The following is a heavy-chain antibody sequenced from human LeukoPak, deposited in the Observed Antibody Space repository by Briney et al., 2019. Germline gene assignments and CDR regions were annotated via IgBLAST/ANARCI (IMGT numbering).Heavy chain of an antibody. V-gene: IGHV3-13*01. Sequence: GGSLRLSCAASGFTFSSYDMHWVRQVTGKGLEWVSAIDTAGDTYYPGSVKGRFTISRDNAKNSLYLQINSLRAEDTAVYYCAREEEYSSSSGAFDIWGQGTMVTVSS. CDR1: GFTFSSYD. CDR3: AREEEYSSSSGAFDI. D-gene: IGHD6-6*01. J-gene: IGHJ3*02. CDR2: IDTAGDT.